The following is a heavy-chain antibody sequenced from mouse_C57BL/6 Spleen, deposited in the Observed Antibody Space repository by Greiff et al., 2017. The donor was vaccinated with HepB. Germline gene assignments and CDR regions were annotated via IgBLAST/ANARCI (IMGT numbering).Heavy chain of an antibody. CDR2: IYPGSGNT. Sequence: VKLQESGAELVRPGASVKLSCKASGYTFTDYYINWVKQRPGQGLEWIARIYPGSGNTYYNEKFKGKATLTAEKSSSTAYMQLSSLTSEDSAVYFCARSIYYDYDYAMDYWGQGTSVTVSS. V-gene: IGHV1-76*01. D-gene: IGHD2-4*01. CDR1: GYTFTDYY. J-gene: IGHJ4*01. CDR3: ARSIYYDYDYAMDY.